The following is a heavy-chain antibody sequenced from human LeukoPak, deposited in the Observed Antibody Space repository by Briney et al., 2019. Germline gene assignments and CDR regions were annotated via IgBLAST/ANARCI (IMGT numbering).Heavy chain of an antibody. CDR2: IWYDGSNK. Sequence: GRSLRLXCAASGFTFSSYGMHWVRQAPGKGLEWVAVIWYDGSNKYYADSVKGRFTISRDNSKNTLYLQMNSLRAEDTAVYYCAKDRVRYSSSWYRPLDYWGQGTLVTVSS. D-gene: IGHD6-13*01. J-gene: IGHJ4*02. CDR1: GFTFSSYG. CDR3: AKDRVRYSSSWYRPLDY. V-gene: IGHV3-33*06.